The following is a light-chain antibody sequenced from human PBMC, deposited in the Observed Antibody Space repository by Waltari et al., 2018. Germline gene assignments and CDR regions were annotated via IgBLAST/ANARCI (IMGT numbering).Light chain of an antibody. J-gene: IGKJ1*01. CDR2: AES. V-gene: IGKV1-39*01. CDR1: QTIKTY. CDR3: QQSHSAPWT. Sequence: DMQMTQYPSSWSASVGDRVTITCRASQTIKTYLHWYQQKPGRAPRLLIYAESSLQGGVPSRFSGSGSGTDFTLTVSSLQPEDFVTYYCQQSHSAPWTFGQGTKVEIK.